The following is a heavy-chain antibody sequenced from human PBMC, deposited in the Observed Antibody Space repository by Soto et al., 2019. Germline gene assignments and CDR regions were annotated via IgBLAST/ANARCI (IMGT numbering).Heavy chain of an antibody. CDR3: ASQSYDSSGYYIYYFDY. CDR1: GYSFTIYC. D-gene: IGHD3-22*01. J-gene: IGHJ4*02. V-gene: IGHV5-51*01. CDR2: IYPGDSDT. Sequence: PGESLKISCKGSGYSFTIYCIDWVLQMPWKGREWMGIIYPGDSDTRYSPSFQGQVTISADKSISTAYLQWSNLKASDTAMYYCASQSYDSSGYYIYYFDYWGQGTLVTVSS.